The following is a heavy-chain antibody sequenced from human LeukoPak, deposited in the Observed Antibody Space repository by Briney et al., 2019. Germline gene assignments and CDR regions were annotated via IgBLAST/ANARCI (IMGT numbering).Heavy chain of an antibody. CDR3: AIFSCSSTSCYYGY. D-gene: IGHD2-2*01. J-gene: IGHJ4*02. V-gene: IGHV1-24*01. CDR1: GYTLTELS. CDR2: FDPEDGET. Sequence: ASVKVSCKVSGYTLTELSMHWGRQAPGKGVEWMGGFDPEDGETIYAQKFQGRVTMTEDTSTDTAYMELSSLRSEDTAVYYCAIFSCSSTSCYYGYWGQGTLVTVSS.